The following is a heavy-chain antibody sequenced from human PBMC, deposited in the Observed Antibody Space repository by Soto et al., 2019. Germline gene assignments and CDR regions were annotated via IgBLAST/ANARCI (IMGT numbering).Heavy chain of an antibody. D-gene: IGHD3-16*01. CDR2: KSISGST. CDR1: GASMSDYF. Sequence: QVQLQESGPGLVTPSETLSRTCTVSGASMSDYFWTWIRLPAGKRLEWIGRKSISGSTDYNPSLKGRASMSVDTSKNQFSLRLISVTAADTALYYCARSLGSAAGWSFDVWGQGILVTVSS. CDR3: ARSLGSAAGWSFDV. V-gene: IGHV4-4*07. J-gene: IGHJ4*02.